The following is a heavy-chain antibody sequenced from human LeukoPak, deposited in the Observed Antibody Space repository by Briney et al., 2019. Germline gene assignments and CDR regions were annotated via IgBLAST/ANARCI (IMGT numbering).Heavy chain of an antibody. J-gene: IGHJ4*02. D-gene: IGHD5-18*01. Sequence: PGGSLRLSCAASGFTFSSYSMNWVRQAPGKGLEWVSSISSSSSYIYYADSVKGRFTISGDNAKNSLYLQMNSLRAEDTAVYYCARGRGYSYGLSSYWGQGTLVTVSS. CDR3: ARGRGYSYGLSSY. CDR2: ISSSSSYI. V-gene: IGHV3-21*01. CDR1: GFTFSSYS.